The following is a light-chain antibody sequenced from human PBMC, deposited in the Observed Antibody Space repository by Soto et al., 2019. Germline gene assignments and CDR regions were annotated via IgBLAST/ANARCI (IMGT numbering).Light chain of an antibody. CDR3: QSYDSSLRAVV. J-gene: IGLJ2*01. CDR2: GNS. V-gene: IGLV1-40*01. Sequence: QSVLTQPHSVSGAPGQRVTISCTGSSSNIGAGYDVHWYQQLPGTAPKLLIYGNSNRPSGVPDRFSGSKSGTSASLAITGLQAEDEADYYCQSYDSSLRAVVFGGGTKVTVL. CDR1: SSNIGAGYD.